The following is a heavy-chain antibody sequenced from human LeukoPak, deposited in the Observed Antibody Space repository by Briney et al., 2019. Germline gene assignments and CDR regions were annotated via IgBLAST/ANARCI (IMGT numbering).Heavy chain of an antibody. J-gene: IGHJ6*02. V-gene: IGHV4-34*01. D-gene: IGHD3-3*01. CDR3: ARGPYDFWSGYYDPRMDV. CDR1: GGSFSGYY. Sequence: SETLSLTCAVYGGSFSGYYWSWLRQPPGKGLEWIGEINHSGSTNYNPSLTSRVTISVDTSKNQFSLKLSSVTAADTAVYYCARGPYDFWSGYYDPRMDVWGQGTTVTVSS. CDR2: INHSGST.